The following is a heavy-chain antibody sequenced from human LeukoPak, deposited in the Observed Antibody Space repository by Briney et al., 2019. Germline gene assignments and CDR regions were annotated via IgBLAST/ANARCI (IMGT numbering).Heavy chain of an antibody. CDR2: ISYDGSHT. CDR3: AREEQELVRDYYYYMDV. CDR1: GFIFSNFA. J-gene: IGHJ6*03. V-gene: IGHV3-30*01. Sequence: GGSLRLSCAASGFIFSNFAMHWVRQAPGKGLEWVALISYDGSHTYYADSTKGRFTISRDNSRNVLYLQMTSLRGDDSAVYYCAREEQELVRDYYYYMDVWGKGTTVTVSS. D-gene: IGHD6-13*01.